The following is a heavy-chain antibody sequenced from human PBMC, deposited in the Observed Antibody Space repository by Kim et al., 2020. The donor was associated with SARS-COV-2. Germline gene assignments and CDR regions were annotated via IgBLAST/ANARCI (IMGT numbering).Heavy chain of an antibody. CDR3: ARHFFGSWTLPFMDI. CDR1: GYSFALYW. Sequence: GESLKISCAASGYSFALYWVGWVRHVPGKGLEWVGIIYPSDSDTKYSPSFEGQVTISVDKSINTAYLHWRSLKASDTAMYYCARHFFGSWTLPFMDIWGQGTTVTVSS. CDR2: IYPSDSDT. D-gene: IGHD3-10*01. J-gene: IGHJ6*02. V-gene: IGHV5-51*01.